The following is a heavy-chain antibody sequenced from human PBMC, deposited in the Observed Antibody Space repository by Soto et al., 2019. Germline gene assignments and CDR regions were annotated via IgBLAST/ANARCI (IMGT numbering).Heavy chain of an antibody. CDR1: GGSISSGGYY. J-gene: IGHJ3*02. Sequence: QVQLQESGPGLVKPSQTLSLTCTVSGGSISSGGYYWSWIRQHPGKGLEWIGYIYYSGSTYYNPSLRSRVTMSVDTSKNQFSLKLSSVTAADTAVYYCARDPLTYCSSTSCYGGAFDIWGQGTMVTVSS. D-gene: IGHD2-2*01. CDR3: ARDPLTYCSSTSCYGGAFDI. V-gene: IGHV4-31*03. CDR2: IYYSGST.